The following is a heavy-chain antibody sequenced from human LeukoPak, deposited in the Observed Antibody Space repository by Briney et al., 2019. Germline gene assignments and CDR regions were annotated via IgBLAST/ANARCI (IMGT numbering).Heavy chain of an antibody. CDR3: ARRRRGVRGKGITCFDY. D-gene: IGHD3-10*01. V-gene: IGHV4-61*02. CDR2: IYTNGST. J-gene: IGHJ4*02. Sequence: SQTLSLTCTVSGGSISSGSYYWSWIRQPAGKGLEWIGRIYTNGSTNYNPSLKSRVTISVDTSKNQFSLKLRSVTAADTAVYYCARRRRGVRGKGITCFDYWGQGTLVTVSS. CDR1: GGSISSGSYY.